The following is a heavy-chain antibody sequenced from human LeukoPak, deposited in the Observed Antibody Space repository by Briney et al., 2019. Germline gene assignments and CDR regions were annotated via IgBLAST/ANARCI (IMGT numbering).Heavy chain of an antibody. CDR3: ARTPLGVVVVAATPGAFDI. V-gene: IGHV1-8*01. Sequence: ASVKVSCKASGYTFTSYDINWVRQATGQGLEWMGWMNPNSGNTGYAQKFQGRVTMTRNTSISTAYMELSSLRSEDTAVYYCARTPLGVVVVAATPGAFDIWGQGTMVTVSS. CDR2: MNPNSGNT. CDR1: GYTFTSYD. D-gene: IGHD2-15*01. J-gene: IGHJ3*02.